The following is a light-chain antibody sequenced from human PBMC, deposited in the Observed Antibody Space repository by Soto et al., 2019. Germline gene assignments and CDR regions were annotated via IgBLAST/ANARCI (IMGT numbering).Light chain of an antibody. CDR3: HQYGTTPRS. J-gene: IGKJ2*03. CDR1: QRISNNW. V-gene: IGKV3-20*01. Sequence: EIVLTQSPGALSLSPGEGATLSCRASQRISNNWLAWYQQKPGQAPRFLIYGAFNRAAGIPDRFSGSGSGTDFTLTISGLEADDFAVYYCHQYGTTPRSFGQGTMVEVK. CDR2: GAF.